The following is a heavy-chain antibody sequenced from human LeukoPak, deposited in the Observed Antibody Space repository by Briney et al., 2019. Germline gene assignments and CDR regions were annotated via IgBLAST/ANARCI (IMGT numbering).Heavy chain of an antibody. V-gene: IGHV3-48*01. Sequence: GGSLRPSCAASGFTFSSYNMDWVRQAPGKGLEWVSYISSSSSTIYYANSVKGRFTVSRDNAKNSLYLQMNSLRAEDTAVYYCARDLEGGWYYFQYWGQGTLVTVSS. J-gene: IGHJ4*02. D-gene: IGHD6-19*01. CDR2: ISSSSSTI. CDR1: GFTFSSYN. CDR3: ARDLEGGWYYFQY.